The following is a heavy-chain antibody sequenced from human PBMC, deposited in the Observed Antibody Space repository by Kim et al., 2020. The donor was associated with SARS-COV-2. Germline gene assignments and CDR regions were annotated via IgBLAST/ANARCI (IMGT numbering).Heavy chain of an antibody. Sequence: SETLSLTCAVYGGSFSGYYWSWIRQPPGKGLEWIGEINHSGSTNYNPSLKSRVTISVDTSKNQFSLKLSSVTAADTAVYYCARVNYGDPFEYYGMDVWGQGTTVTVSS. D-gene: IGHD4-17*01. CDR3: ARVNYGDPFEYYGMDV. J-gene: IGHJ6*02. CDR2: INHSGST. V-gene: IGHV4-34*01. CDR1: GGSFSGYY.